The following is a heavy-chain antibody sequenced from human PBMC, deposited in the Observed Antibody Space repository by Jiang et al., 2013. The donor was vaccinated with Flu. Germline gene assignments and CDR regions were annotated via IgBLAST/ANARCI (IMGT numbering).Heavy chain of an antibody. D-gene: IGHD3-3*01. V-gene: IGHV1-69*01. J-gene: IGHJ5*02. CDR3: ASAAGATIFGVVITNWFDP. Sequence: LVESGAEVKKPGSSVKVSCKASGGTFSSYAISWVRQAPGQGLEWMGGIIPIFGTANYAQKFQGRVTITADESTSTAYMELSSLRSEDTAVYYCASAAGATIFGVVITNWFDPWGQGTLVTVSS. CDR2: IIPIFGTA. CDR1: GGTFSSYA.